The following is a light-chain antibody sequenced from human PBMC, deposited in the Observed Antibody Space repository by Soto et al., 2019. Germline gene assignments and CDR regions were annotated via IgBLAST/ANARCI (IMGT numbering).Light chain of an antibody. CDR3: QQYHNWPPIT. Sequence: EIVLTQSPGTLSLSPGERATLSWRASQSVSNNYLAWYQQKPGQAPRLLIYDASNRATGIPARFSGSGSGTEFTLTISNLQSEDFAVYFCQQYHNWPPITFGQGTRLEIK. CDR1: QSVSNN. J-gene: IGKJ5*01. V-gene: IGKV3D-15*01. CDR2: DAS.